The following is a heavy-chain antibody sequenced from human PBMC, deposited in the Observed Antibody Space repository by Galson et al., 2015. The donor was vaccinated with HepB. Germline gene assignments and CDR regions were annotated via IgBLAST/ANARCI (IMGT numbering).Heavy chain of an antibody. J-gene: IGHJ6*03. D-gene: IGHD4-17*01. V-gene: IGHV3-23*01. CDR3: VASTVTKDYYWYMDV. CDR2: ISYIGVGR. Sequence: SLRLSCAASGFTFGSYAMTWVRQAPGKGLEWVSTISYIGVGRYYADSVEGRFTISRDNSKNTQYLQMNSLRAEDTAVYYCVASTVTKDYYWYMDVWGTGTTVTVSS. CDR1: GFTFGSYA.